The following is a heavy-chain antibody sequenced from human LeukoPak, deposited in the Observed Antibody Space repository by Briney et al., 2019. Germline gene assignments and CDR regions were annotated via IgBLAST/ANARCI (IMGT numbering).Heavy chain of an antibody. V-gene: IGHV1-18*01. CDR2: ISAYSGNT. J-gene: IGHJ4*02. Sequence: GASVKVSYTASGYTFTSFGISWVRQAPGQGLEWMGWISAYSGNTNYAQILLGRVTMTTDTSTTTAYMEPRSLRSDDTAIYYCARVRGSTGWYVYWGQGTLVTVSS. D-gene: IGHD6-19*01. CDR3: ARVRGSTGWYVY. CDR1: GYTFTSFG.